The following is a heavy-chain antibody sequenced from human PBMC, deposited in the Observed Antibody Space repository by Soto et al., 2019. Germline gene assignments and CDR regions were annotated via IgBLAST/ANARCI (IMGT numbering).Heavy chain of an antibody. CDR1: GGTFSSYA. Sequence: GASVKVSCKASGGTFSSYAISWVRQAPGQGLEWMGGIIPIFGTANYAQKFQGRVTITADKSTSTAYKELSSLRSEDTAVYYCARDPGTTQIYGMDVWGQGTTVTVSS. CDR3: ARDPGTTQIYGMDV. V-gene: IGHV1-69*06. J-gene: IGHJ6*02. D-gene: IGHD1-7*01. CDR2: IIPIFGTA.